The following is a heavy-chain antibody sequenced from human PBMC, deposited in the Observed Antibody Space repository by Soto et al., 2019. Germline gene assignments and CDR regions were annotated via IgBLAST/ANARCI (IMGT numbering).Heavy chain of an antibody. CDR3: AREFWGAFDI. J-gene: IGHJ3*02. CDR2: IYYSGST. D-gene: IGHD3-16*01. CDR1: GGSISSYY. V-gene: IGHV4-59*01. Sequence: PSETLSLTCTVSGGSISSYYWSWIRPPPGKGLEWIGYIYYSGSTNYNPSLKSRVTISADTSKNQFSLKLSSVTAADTAVYYCAREFWGAFDIWGQGTMVTVSS.